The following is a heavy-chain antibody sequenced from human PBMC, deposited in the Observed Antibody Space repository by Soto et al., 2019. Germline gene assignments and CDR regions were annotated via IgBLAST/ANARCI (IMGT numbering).Heavy chain of an antibody. J-gene: IGHJ6*03. V-gene: IGHV3-9*01. D-gene: IGHD4-17*01. Sequence: EVLLVESGGGLVQPDRPLRLSCEASGFNFGNYAMHWVRQVPGKGLEWVSAISWNSGQLDYADSVRGRFTISRDNGKNSLHLEMNSLRPDDTALYFCAKDKSTGEYSYYRYMDVWGRGTTVIVSS. CDR1: GFNFGNYA. CDR2: ISWNSGQL. CDR3: AKDKSTGEYSYYRYMDV.